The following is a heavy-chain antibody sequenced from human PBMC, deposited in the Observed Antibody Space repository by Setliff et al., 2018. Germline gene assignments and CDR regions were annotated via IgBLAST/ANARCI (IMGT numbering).Heavy chain of an antibody. V-gene: IGHV1-2*02. Sequence: ASVKVSCKASGYTFTGYYIHWVRQAPGQGLEWMGCINPNSGGTSSAQNFQGRVTITRDTSIDTAFMELSRLTSDDTAMYYCATEMGLKHLDYWGQGTLVTSPQ. CDR1: GYTFTGYY. CDR3: ATEMGLKHLDY. D-gene: IGHD1-26*01. J-gene: IGHJ4*02. CDR2: INPNSGGT.